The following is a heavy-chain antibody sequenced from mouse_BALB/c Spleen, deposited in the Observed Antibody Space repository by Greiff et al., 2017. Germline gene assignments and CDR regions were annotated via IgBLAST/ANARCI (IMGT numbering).Heavy chain of an antibody. V-gene: IGHV1S81*02. CDR1: GYTFTSYY. D-gene: IGHD1-2*01. J-gene: IGHJ4*01. CDR2: INPSNGGT. Sequence: QVQLQQSGAELVKPGASVKLSCKASGYTFTSYYMYWVKQRPGQGLEWIGEINPSNGGTNFNEKFKSKATLTVDKSSSTAYMQLSSLTSEDSAVYYCAPSYGGDYYAMDYWGQGTSVTVSS. CDR3: APSYGGDYYAMDY.